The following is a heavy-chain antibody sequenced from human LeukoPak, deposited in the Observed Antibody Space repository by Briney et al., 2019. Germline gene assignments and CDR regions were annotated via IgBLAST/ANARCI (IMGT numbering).Heavy chain of an antibody. J-gene: IGHJ3*02. Sequence: GGSLRLSCAASGFTFDDYGMSWVRQAPGKGLEWVANIKQDGSEKYYVDSVKGRFTISRDNAKNSLYLQMNSLRAEDTAVYYCASYSSRLDAFDIWGQGTMVTVSS. D-gene: IGHD6-13*01. V-gene: IGHV3-7*01. CDR2: IKQDGSEK. CDR1: GFTFDDYG. CDR3: ASYSSRLDAFDI.